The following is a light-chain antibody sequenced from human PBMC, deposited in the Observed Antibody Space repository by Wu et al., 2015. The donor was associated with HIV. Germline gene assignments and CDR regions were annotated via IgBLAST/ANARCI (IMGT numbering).Light chain of an antibody. CDR2: AAS. J-gene: IGKJ4*01. V-gene: IGKV1-9*01. CDR3: QQLNTYPLT. Sequence: DIQLTQSPSFLSASVGDRVTITCRASQAISSYLAWYQQKPGQAPKLLIYAASTLQSGVPSRFSGSGSGTEFSLTISSLQPEDFATYYCQQLNTYPLTFGGGTEGGDQT. CDR1: QAISSY.